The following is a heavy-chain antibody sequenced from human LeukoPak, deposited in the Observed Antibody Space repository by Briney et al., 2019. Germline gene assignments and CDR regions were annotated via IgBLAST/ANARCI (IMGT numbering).Heavy chain of an antibody. CDR1: GDSVSTNSAA. D-gene: IGHD5-12*01. J-gene: IGHJ4*02. CDR3: ARDKGGSGYDHLDS. CDR2: TYYRSKWYN. Sequence: SQTLSLTCAISGDSVSTNSAAWHWIGQSPSRGLEWLGRTYYRSKWYNDYAVSVKSRITINPDTSKNQFSLQLNSVTPEDTAVYYCARDKGGSGYDHLDSWGQGTLVTVSS. V-gene: IGHV6-1*01.